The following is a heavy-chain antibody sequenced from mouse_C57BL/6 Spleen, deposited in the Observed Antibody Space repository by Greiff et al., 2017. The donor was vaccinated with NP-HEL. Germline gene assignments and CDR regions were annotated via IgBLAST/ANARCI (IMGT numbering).Heavy chain of an antibody. J-gene: IGHJ2*01. CDR1: GYSITSGYY. D-gene: IGHD1-1*01. CDR2: ISYDGSN. Sequence: EVQLVESGPGLVKPSQSLSLTCSVTGYSITSGYYWNWIRQFPGNKLEWMGYISYDGSNNYNPSLKNRISITRDTSKNQFFLKLNSVTTEDTATYYCARDYYGFDYWGQGTTLTVSS. V-gene: IGHV3-6*01. CDR3: ARDYYGFDY.